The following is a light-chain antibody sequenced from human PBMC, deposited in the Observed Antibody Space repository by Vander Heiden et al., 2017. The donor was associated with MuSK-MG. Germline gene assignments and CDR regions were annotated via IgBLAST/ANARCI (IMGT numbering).Light chain of an antibody. CDR1: QSVSSN. CDR2: HAS. Sequence: EIVFTQSPATLSLAPGERATLSCRASQSVSSNLAWYQHKPGQPPRLVIYHASNWAAGIPVRFSGSGSGTDFTLTISSLEPEDFAVYYCQQRTNCQCTFGPGTSVDI. V-gene: IGKV3-11*01. J-gene: IGKJ3*01. CDR3: QQRTNCQCT.